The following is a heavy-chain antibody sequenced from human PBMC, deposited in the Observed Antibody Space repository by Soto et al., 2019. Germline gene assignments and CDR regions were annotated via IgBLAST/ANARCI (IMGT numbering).Heavy chain of an antibody. CDR3: AAERSSYDILTGYYRFDY. J-gene: IGHJ4*02. V-gene: IGHV1-69*13. D-gene: IGHD3-9*01. CDR2: IIPIFGTA. Sequence: APVKGSCKASVGTFCSHAISWVQQAPGQRLEWMGGIIPIFGTANYAQKFQGRVTITADESTSTAYMELSSLRSEDTAVYYCAAERSSYDILTGYYRFDYWGQGTLVTVSS. CDR1: VGTFCSHA.